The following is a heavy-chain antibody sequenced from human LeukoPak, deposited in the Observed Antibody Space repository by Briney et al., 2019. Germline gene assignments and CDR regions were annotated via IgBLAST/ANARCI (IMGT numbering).Heavy chain of an antibody. Sequence: GGSLRLSCAASGFTFSSYSMNWVRQAPGKGLEWVSYISSSSSTIYYADSVKGRFTISRDNAKNSLYLQMNSLRAEDTAVYYCARAPSRNYVYYFDYWGQGTLVTVSS. CDR2: ISSSSSTI. D-gene: IGHD4-11*01. CDR3: ARAPSRNYVYYFDY. CDR1: GFTFSSYS. J-gene: IGHJ4*02. V-gene: IGHV3-48*04.